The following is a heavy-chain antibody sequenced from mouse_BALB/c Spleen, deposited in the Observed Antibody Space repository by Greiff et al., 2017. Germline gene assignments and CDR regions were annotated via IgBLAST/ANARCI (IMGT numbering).Heavy chain of an antibody. CDR2: IRLKSNNYAT. V-gene: IGHV6-6*02. J-gene: IGHJ2*01. D-gene: IGHD1-1*01. CDR3: TRYYYGSSYDFDY. CDR1: GFTFSNYW. Sequence: EVKVVESGGGLVQPGGSMKLSCVASGFTFSNYWMNWVRQSPEKGLEWVAEIRLKSNNYATHYAESVKGRFTISRDDSKSSVYLQMNNLRAEDTGIYYCTRYYYGSSYDFDYWGQGTTLTVSS.